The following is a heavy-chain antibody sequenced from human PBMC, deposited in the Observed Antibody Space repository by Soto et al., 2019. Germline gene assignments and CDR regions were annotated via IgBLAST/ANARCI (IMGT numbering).Heavy chain of an antibody. J-gene: IGHJ6*03. Sequence: PSETLSLTCTVSGGSISSYYWSWIRQPPGKGLEWIGYIYYSGSTNYNPSLKSRVTISVDTSKNQFSLKLSSVTAADTAVYYCARGSRATDYYHYYYMDVWGKGTTVTVSS. D-gene: IGHD5-12*01. V-gene: IGHV4-59*01. CDR3: ARGSRATDYYHYYYMDV. CDR1: GGSISSYY. CDR2: IYYSGST.